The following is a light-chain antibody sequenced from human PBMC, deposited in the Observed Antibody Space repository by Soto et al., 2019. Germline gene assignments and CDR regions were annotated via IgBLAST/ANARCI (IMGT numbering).Light chain of an antibody. J-gene: IGLJ1*01. CDR2: DVS. V-gene: IGLV2-14*01. Sequence: QPALTQPASVSGSPGQSITISGTGTSSDVGGYNYVSWYQQHQGKAPKLMIYDVSNRPSGVSNRFSGSKSGNTASLTISGLQAEDEADYYCSSYTSSSTLLYVFGTGTKVTVL. CDR1: SSDVGGYNY. CDR3: SSYTSSSTLLYV.